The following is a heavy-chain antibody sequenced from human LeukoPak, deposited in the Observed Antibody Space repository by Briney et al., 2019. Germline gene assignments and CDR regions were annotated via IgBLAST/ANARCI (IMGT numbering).Heavy chain of an antibody. Sequence: KPSETLSLTCAVYGGSFSGYYWSWIRQPPGKGLEWIGEINHSGSTNYNPSLKSRVTISVDTSKNQFSLKLSSVTAADTAVYYCASSWYSDYWGQGTLVTVSS. D-gene: IGHD6-13*01. CDR1: GGSFSGYY. V-gene: IGHV4-34*01. J-gene: IGHJ4*02. CDR2: INHSGST. CDR3: ASSWYSDY.